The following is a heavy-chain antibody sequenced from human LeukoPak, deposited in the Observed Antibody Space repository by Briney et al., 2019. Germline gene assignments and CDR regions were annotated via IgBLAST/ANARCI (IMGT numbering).Heavy chain of an antibody. Sequence: GGSLRLSCAASGFTFSSYSMNWVRQAPGKGLEWVSYISSSSSTIYYADSVKGRFTISRDNAKNSLYLQVNSLRAEDTAVYYCARDQRWNSGSSSGYWGQGTLVTVSS. CDR3: ARDQRWNSGSSSGY. J-gene: IGHJ4*02. CDR2: ISSSSSTI. CDR1: GFTFSSYS. V-gene: IGHV3-48*01. D-gene: IGHD1-26*01.